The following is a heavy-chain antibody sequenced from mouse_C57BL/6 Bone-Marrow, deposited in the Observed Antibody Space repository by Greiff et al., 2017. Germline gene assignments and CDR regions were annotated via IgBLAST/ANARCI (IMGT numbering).Heavy chain of an antibody. Sequence: VKLVESGPELVKPGASVKISCKASGYAFSSSWMNWVKQRPGKGLEWIGRIYPGDGDTNYNGKFKGKATLTADKSSSTAYMQRSSLTSEDSAVYFCSRLGNSCDYWGQGTTLTVSS. CDR2: IYPGDGDT. CDR1: GYAFSSSW. D-gene: IGHD2-1*01. V-gene: IGHV1-82*01. J-gene: IGHJ2*01. CDR3: SRLGNSCDY.